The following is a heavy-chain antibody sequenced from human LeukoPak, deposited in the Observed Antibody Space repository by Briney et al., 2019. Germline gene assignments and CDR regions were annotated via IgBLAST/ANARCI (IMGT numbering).Heavy chain of an antibody. CDR1: GFTFSSYW. J-gene: IGHJ4*02. V-gene: IGHV3-7*01. CDR3: ASSSNYDYVWGSPDY. D-gene: IGHD3-16*01. Sequence: GVSLRLSCAASGFTFSSYWMSWVRQAPGKGLEWVANIKQDGSEKYYVDSVKGRFTISRDNAENSLYLQMNSLRAEDTAVYYCASSSNYDYVWGSPDYWGQGTLVSVSS. CDR2: IKQDGSEK.